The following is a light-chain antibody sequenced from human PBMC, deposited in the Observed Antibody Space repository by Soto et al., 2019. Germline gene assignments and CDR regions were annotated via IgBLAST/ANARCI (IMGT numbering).Light chain of an antibody. J-gene: IGLJ2*01. CDR2: DTS. CDR3: LLSYSGAHVV. V-gene: IGLV7-46*01. CDR1: SGGVTSGHY. Sequence: QAVVTQEPSLTVSPGGTVTLTCGSSSGGVTSGHYPYWFQQKPGQALRTLIYDTSNKHSWTPARFSRSLLGGKAALTLSGAQPEDEAEYYCLLSYSGAHVVFGGGTKLTVL.